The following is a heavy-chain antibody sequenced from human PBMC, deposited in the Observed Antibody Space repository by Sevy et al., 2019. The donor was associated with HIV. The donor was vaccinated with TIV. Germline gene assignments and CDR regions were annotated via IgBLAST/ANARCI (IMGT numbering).Heavy chain of an antibody. J-gene: IGHJ4*02. CDR2: INPDSGGP. Sequence: ASVKVSCKASGYTFTGYYKHWVRQAPGQGLEWMGWINPDSGGPNYAPKFQGRVTLTRDTSISTAYMELSRLKSDDTAVYYCVRDDRDGYFDYWGQGTLVTVSS. CDR1: GYTFTGYY. V-gene: IGHV1-2*02. CDR3: VRDDRDGYFDY.